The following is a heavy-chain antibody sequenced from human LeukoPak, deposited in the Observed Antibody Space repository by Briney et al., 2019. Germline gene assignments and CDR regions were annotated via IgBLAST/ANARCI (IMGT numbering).Heavy chain of an antibody. Sequence: GGSLRLSCAASGFTFSSYAMHWVRQAPGKGLEWVAVISYDSYNKYYADSVRGRFTISRDNSRNTLYLQMNSLRPEDTAVYYCARDFSGASRIDYWGQGALVTVSS. J-gene: IGHJ4*02. CDR2: ISYDSYNK. CDR3: ARDFSGASRIDY. CDR1: GFTFSSYA. V-gene: IGHV3-30-3*01. D-gene: IGHD4/OR15-4a*01.